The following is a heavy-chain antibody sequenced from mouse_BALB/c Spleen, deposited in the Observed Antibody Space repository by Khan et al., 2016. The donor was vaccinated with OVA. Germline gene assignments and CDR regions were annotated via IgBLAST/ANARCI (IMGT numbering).Heavy chain of an antibody. J-gene: IGHJ4*01. CDR2: ISYRGRT. Sequence: EVQLQESGPGLVKPSQSLSLTCTVTGYSITSNYAWNWIRQFPGNKLEWMGYISYRGRTSYIPSLKSRISITRDTSKNQFFLQLNSVTTEDTATYYCARGNYYGYAMDYWGQGTSVTVSS. V-gene: IGHV3-2*02. D-gene: IGHD1-1*01. CDR3: ARGNYYGYAMDY. CDR1: GYSITSNYA.